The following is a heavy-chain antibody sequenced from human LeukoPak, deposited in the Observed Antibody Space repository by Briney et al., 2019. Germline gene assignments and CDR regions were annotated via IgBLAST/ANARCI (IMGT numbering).Heavy chain of an antibody. V-gene: IGHV4-34*01. CDR2: INHSGST. D-gene: IGHD6-6*01. J-gene: IGHJ4*02. CDR1: GGSSSGYY. Sequence: PSETLSLTCAVYGGSSSGYYWSWIRQPPGKGLEWIGEINHSGSTNYNPSLKSRVTISVDTSKNQFSLKLSSVTAADTAVYYCAREGSSSLMFDYWGQGTLVTVSS. CDR3: AREGSSSLMFDY.